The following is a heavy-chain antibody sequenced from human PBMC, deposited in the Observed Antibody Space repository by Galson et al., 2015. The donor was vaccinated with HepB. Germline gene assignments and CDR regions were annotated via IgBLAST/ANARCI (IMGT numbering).Heavy chain of an antibody. CDR2: ISGSGGRT. V-gene: IGHV3-23*01. CDR3: AKASGYSSSSPLDY. Sequence: SLRLSCAASGFTFSSYAMSWVRQAPGKGLEWVSAISGSGGRTYYADSVKGRFTISRDNSKNTLYLQMNSLRAEDTAVYYCAKASGYSSSSPLDYWGQGTLVTVSS. D-gene: IGHD6-13*01. J-gene: IGHJ4*02. CDR1: GFTFSSYA.